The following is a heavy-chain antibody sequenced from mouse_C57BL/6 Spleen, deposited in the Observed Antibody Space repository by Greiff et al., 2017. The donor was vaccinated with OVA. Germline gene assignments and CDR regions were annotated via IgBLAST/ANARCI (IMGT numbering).Heavy chain of an antibody. J-gene: IGHJ1*03. CDR2: IYPGDGDT. D-gene: IGHD2-4*01. V-gene: IGHV1-82*01. CDR3: ARTYDYDGYFDV. Sequence: VQVVESGPELVKPGASVKISCKASGYAFSSSWMNWVKQRPGKGLEWIGRIYPGDGDTNYNGKFKGKATLTADKSSSTAYMQLSSLTSEDSAVYFCARTYDYDGYFDVWGTGTTVTVSS. CDR1: GYAFSSSW.